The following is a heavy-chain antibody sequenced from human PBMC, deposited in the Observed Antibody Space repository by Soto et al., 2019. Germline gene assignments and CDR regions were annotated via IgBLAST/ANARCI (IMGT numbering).Heavy chain of an antibody. V-gene: IGHV1-2*04. Sequence: SVKVSCKASGYTFTGYYMHWVRQAPGQGLEWMGWINPNSGGTNYAQKFRGWVTMTRDTSISTAYMELSRLRSDDTAVYYCARGRVVGYYYYYGMDVWGQGTTVTVSS. D-gene: IGHD1-26*01. CDR2: INPNSGGT. J-gene: IGHJ6*02. CDR3: ARGRVVGYYYYYGMDV. CDR1: GYTFTGYY.